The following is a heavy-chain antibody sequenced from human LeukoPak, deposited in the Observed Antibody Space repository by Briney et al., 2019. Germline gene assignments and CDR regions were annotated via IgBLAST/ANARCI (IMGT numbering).Heavy chain of an antibody. CDR3: ARDRYYYGSGSYWTVDY. V-gene: IGHV1-69*04. J-gene: IGHJ4*02. CDR1: GGTFSSYA. CDR2: IIPILGIA. D-gene: IGHD3-10*01. Sequence: SVKVSCKASGGTFSSYAISWVRQAPGQGLEWMGRIIPILGIANYAQKFQGRVTITADKSTSTAYMKLSSLRSEDTAVYYCARDRYYYGSGSYWTVDYWGQGTLVTVSS.